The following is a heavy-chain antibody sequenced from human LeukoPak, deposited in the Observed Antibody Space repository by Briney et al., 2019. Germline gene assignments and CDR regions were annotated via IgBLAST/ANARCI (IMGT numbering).Heavy chain of an antibody. D-gene: IGHD5-12*01. Sequence: PSETLSLTCTVSGGSISSHYWSWIRQPPGKGLEWIGYIYYSGSTNYNPSLKSRVTISVDTSKNQFSLKLSSVTAADTAVYYCARALESGGYDFGYWGQGTLVTVSS. CDR2: IYYSGST. CDR3: ARALESGGYDFGY. V-gene: IGHV4-59*11. J-gene: IGHJ4*02. CDR1: GGSISSHY.